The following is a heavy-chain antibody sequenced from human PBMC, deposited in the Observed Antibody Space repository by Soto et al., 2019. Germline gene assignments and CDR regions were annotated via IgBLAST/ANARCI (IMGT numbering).Heavy chain of an antibody. J-gene: IGHJ5*02. CDR1: GYTFTSYD. CDR3: AGGLSKDFWSGYNWFDP. D-gene: IGHD3-3*01. Sequence: ASVKVSCKASGYTFTSYDINWVRQATGQGLEWMGWMNPNSGNTGYAQKFQGRVTMTRNTSISTAYMELSSLRSEDTAVYYCAGGLSKDFWSGYNWFDPWGQGTLVTVSS. CDR2: MNPNSGNT. V-gene: IGHV1-8*01.